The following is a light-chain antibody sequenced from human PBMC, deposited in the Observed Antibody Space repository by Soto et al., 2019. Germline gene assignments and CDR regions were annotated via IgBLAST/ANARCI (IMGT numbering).Light chain of an antibody. CDR2: GAS. V-gene: IGKV3-20*01. CDR1: QTVSITY. J-gene: IGKJ5*01. Sequence: VLTQSPGTLSLSPGESATLSCRASQTVSITYLTWYQQKPGQAPRLLIFGASKRATDIPDRFSGSGSGRDFTLTISGLEPEDFAVYYCQQYGSSPLISFGQGTRLEIK. CDR3: QQYGSSPLIS.